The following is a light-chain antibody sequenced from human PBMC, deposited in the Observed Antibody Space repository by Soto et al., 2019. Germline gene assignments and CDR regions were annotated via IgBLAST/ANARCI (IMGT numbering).Light chain of an antibody. Sequence: QLVLTQSSSASDHLGSSVKLTCTLSSGHSSNIIAWHQQQPGKAPRYLMKLEGSGSYNKGSGVPDRFSGSSSGADRYLTISNRRSEDDADYYCETWDSNTVVSGGGTKLTVL. CDR1: SGHSSNI. V-gene: IGLV4-60*03. CDR3: ETWDSNTVV. J-gene: IGLJ3*02. CDR2: LEGSGSY.